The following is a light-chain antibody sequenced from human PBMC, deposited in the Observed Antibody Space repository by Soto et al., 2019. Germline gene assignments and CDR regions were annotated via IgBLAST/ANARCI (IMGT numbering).Light chain of an antibody. CDR3: QQYGSSSWT. J-gene: IGKJ1*01. CDR2: SAI. CDR1: QSVSTY. Sequence: DIQLTQSTPTLSASVGDTVTITCRASQSVSTYLNWYQQRPGKAPSLLIYSAISLQSGVPSRFSGSGSGTDCTLTIRNLQPEDVAVYYCQQYGSSSWTLGQGTKVDIK. V-gene: IGKV1-39*01.